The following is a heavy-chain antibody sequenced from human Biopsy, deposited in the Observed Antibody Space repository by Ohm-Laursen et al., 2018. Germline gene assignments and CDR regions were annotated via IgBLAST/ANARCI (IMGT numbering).Heavy chain of an antibody. CDR2: VYYTGTT. Sequence: SETLSLTCTVVSGGSPFTDSITRYYWNWIRQSPGKGLEWIGVVYYTGTTTYNPSFKSRVTLSMDTSNNQVSLRLLFVTAADTAVYFCARDLHGRGPNWGASTGAFDLWGHGTAVTVSS. J-gene: IGHJ3*01. V-gene: IGHV4-59*12. CDR1: GGSPFTDSITRYY. CDR3: ARDLHGRGPNWGASTGAFDL. D-gene: IGHD1-26*01.